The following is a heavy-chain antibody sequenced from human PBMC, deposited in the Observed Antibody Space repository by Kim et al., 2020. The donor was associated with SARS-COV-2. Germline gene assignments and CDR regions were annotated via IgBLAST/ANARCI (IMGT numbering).Heavy chain of an antibody. D-gene: IGHD2-2*01. Sequence: PSLQGQVTISADKSISTAYLQWSSLKASDTAMYYCARWGVAYTAPAAFDYWGQGTLVTVSS. V-gene: IGHV5-51*01. CDR3: ARWGVAYTAPAAFDY. J-gene: IGHJ4*02.